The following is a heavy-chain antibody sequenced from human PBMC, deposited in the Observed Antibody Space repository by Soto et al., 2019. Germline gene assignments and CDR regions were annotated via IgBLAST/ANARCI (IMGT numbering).Heavy chain of an antibody. V-gene: IGHV3-23*01. CDR2: ISASGGST. J-gene: IGHJ5*02. Sequence: EVQLLESGGGLVQPGGSLRLSCAASGFTFSSYAMSWVRQAPGKGLEWVSAISASGGSTYYADSVKGRFTISRDHSKNMLYLQMNSLRADDTAVYYCAKLDNYDFWSDSSHNWFDPWGQGTLVTVSS. CDR3: AKLDNYDFWSDSSHNWFDP. D-gene: IGHD3-3*01. CDR1: GFTFSSYA.